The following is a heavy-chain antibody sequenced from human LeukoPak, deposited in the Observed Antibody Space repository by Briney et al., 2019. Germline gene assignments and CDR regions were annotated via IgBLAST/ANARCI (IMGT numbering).Heavy chain of an antibody. J-gene: IGHJ4*02. CDR2: ISSSGSTT. CDR3: HRIDCYVTGGDVL. V-gene: IGHV3-48*03. D-gene: IGHD2-21*01. CDR1: GFTFSSYE. Sequence: PGPSLTLSCAASGFTFSSYEMNSARQAPGKGREWVSYISSSGSTTFYAASVKGRFTISRDNAKNSIELPKNRRNADDTAVYYCHRIDCYVTGGDVLGGRGPLGSVS.